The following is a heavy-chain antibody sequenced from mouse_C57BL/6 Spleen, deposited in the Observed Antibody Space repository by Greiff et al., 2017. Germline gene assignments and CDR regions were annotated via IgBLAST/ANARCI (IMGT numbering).Heavy chain of an antibody. D-gene: IGHD1-1*01. CDR2: IDPSDSYT. CDR3: ARSIRPDYYGSSYRAMDY. V-gene: IGHV1-69*01. J-gene: IGHJ4*01. Sequence: VQLQQPGAELVMPGASVKLSCKASGYTFTSYWMHWVKQRPGQGLEWIGEIDPSDSYTNYNQKFKGKSTLTVDKSSSTAYMQLSSLTSEDSAVYYCARSIRPDYYGSSYRAMDYWGQGTSVTVSS. CDR1: GYTFTSYW.